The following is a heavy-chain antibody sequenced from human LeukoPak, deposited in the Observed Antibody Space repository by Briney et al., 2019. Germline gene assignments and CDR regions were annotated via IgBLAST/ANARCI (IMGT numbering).Heavy chain of an antibody. D-gene: IGHD3-16*02. CDR1: GGSISSSSYY. CDR2: MYYSGST. J-gene: IGHJ4*02. V-gene: IGHV4-39*01. Sequence: SETLSLTCTVSGGSISSSSYYWGWIRQPSGKGLEWIGSMYYSGSTYYNPSLKSRVTISVDTSKNQFSLKLSSVTAADTAVYYCARQWGRIRLGELSSIDYWGQGTLVTVSS. CDR3: ARQWGRIRLGELSSIDY.